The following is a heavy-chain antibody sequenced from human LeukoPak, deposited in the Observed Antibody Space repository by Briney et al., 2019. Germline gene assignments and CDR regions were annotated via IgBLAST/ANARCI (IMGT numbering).Heavy chain of an antibody. J-gene: IGHJ3*02. Sequence: GGSLRLSCAASGFTFSSYAISWVRQAPGKGLEWVSAISGSGGSTYYADSVKGRFTISRDNSKNTLYLQMNSLRAEDTAVYYCAKTGSRDSGSYYSAFDIWGQGTMVTVSS. V-gene: IGHV3-23*01. CDR2: ISGSGGST. CDR3: AKTGSRDSGSYYSAFDI. D-gene: IGHD1-26*01. CDR1: GFTFSSYA.